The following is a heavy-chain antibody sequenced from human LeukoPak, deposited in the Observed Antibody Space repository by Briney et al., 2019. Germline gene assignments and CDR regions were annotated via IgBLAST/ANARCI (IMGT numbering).Heavy chain of an antibody. Sequence: KPSETLSLTCTVSGGSISSSSYYWGWIRQPPGKGLEWIGSIYYSGSTYYNPSLKSRVIMSVDTSKNQFSLKLSSVTAADTAVYYCASVSGYSSGWYYFDYWGQGTLVTVSS. D-gene: IGHD6-19*01. CDR3: ASVSGYSSGWYYFDY. CDR1: GGSISSSSYY. J-gene: IGHJ4*02. CDR2: IYYSGST. V-gene: IGHV4-39*01.